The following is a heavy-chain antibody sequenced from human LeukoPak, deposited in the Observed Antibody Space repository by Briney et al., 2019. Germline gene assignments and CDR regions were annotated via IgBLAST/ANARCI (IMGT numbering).Heavy chain of an antibody. V-gene: IGHV3-23*01. CDR3: AKETGQLRVREVFDF. J-gene: IGHJ3*01. D-gene: IGHD2-21*01. CDR1: GFSFSTYG. CDR2: ISAGGSST. Sequence: GGSLRLSCAASGFSFSTYGMTWLRQAPGKGLEWVSSISAGGSSTYYADSVKGRFTISRDNSKNKPFVQMNSLRGDDRAVYFCAKETGQLRVREVFDFWVEATMVTV.